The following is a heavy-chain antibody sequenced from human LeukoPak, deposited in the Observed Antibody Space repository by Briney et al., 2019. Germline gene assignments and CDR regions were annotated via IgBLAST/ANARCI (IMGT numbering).Heavy chain of an antibody. D-gene: IGHD2-21*02. V-gene: IGHV3-72*01. CDR2: IKNKRGSYTA. CDR3: GRDIATALDY. Sequence: GGSLRLSCAASGFTLNDHYMDWVRQAPGKGLEWVGRIKNKRGSYTADYAASVKGRFTISRDDSQNSLYLQMNSLKTEDTAVYYCGRDIATALDYWGQGTLVTVSS. CDR1: GFTLNDHY. J-gene: IGHJ4*02.